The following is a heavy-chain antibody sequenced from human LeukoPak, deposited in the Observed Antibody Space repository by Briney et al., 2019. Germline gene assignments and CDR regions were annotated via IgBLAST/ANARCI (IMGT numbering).Heavy chain of an antibody. CDR3: ARTYYYDSSGYSDVYWFDP. V-gene: IGHV4-31*03. D-gene: IGHD3-22*01. CDR2: IYYSGST. CDR1: GGSISSGGYY. J-gene: IGHJ5*02. Sequence: SETLSLTCTVSGGSISSGGYYWSWIRQHPGKGLEWIGYIYYSGSTYYNPSLKSRVTISVDTSKNQFSLKLSSVTAADTAVYYCARTYYYDSSGYSDVYWFDPRGQGTLVTVSS.